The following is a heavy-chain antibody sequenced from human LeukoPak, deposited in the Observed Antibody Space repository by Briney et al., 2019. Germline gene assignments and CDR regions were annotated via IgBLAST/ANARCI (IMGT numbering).Heavy chain of an antibody. CDR2: IYPGDSDT. V-gene: IGHV5-51*01. D-gene: IGHD2-15*01. CDR1: GYSFTSYW. CDR3: ARPKDIESWFDP. Sequence: GESLKISXKGSGYSFTSYWIGWVRQMPGKGLEWMGIIYPGDSDTIYSPSFQGQATISADKSISTAYLQWSSLKASDTAMYYCARPKDIESWFDPWGQGTLVTVSS. J-gene: IGHJ5*02.